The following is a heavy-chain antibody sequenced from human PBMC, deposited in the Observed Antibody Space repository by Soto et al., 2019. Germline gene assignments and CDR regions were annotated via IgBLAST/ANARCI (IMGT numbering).Heavy chain of an antibody. D-gene: IGHD5-18*01. V-gene: IGHV1-2*04. CDR2: IGPKSGGT. J-gene: IGHJ3*02. CDR3: VREAAMVPRPANAFDI. Sequence: VKVSCKASGYTFTDYYLHWVRQAPGQGFEWMGWIGPKSGGTNYAKKFQGWVTMTRDTSINTVYMELSSLKSDDTAVYYCVREAAMVPRPANAFDIWGQGTMVTVSS. CDR1: GYTFTDYY.